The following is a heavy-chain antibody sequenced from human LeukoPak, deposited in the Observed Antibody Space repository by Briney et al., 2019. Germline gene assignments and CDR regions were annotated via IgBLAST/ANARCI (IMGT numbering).Heavy chain of an antibody. CDR3: ASEGPSSGWYDY. Sequence: PGRSLRLFCAASGFTFSSYAMHWVRQAPGKGLEWVAVISYDGSNKYYADSVKGRFTISRDNSKNTLYLQMNSLRAEDTAVYYCASEGPSSGWYDYWGQGTLVTVSS. CDR2: ISYDGSNK. CDR1: GFTFSSYA. D-gene: IGHD6-19*01. J-gene: IGHJ4*02. V-gene: IGHV3-30*04.